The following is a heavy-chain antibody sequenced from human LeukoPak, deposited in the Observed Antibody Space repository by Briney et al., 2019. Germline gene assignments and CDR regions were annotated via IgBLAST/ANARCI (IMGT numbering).Heavy chain of an antibody. D-gene: IGHD2-8*02. CDR1: EFTFSDAW. CDR2: IKNKFNGETT. Sequence: GGSLRLSCAASEFTFSDAWMNWVRQAPGKGLEWVGRIKNKFNGETTDYAAPVKGRFTISRDDSKKTLYLQMNSLKADDTAVYFCTTVTVCTGSSCPGAFDHWGQGTLVTVSS. V-gene: IGHV3-15*01. J-gene: IGHJ4*02. CDR3: TTVTVCTGSSCPGAFDH.